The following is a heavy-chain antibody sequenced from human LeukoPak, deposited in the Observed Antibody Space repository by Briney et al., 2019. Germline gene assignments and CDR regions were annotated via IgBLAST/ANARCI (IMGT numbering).Heavy chain of an antibody. CDR1: GGSISSYY. Sequence: SETLSLTCTVSGGSISSYYWSWIRQPPGKGLEWIGYIYYSGSTNYNPSLKSRVTISVDTSKNQFSLKLSSVTAADTAVYYCARDQTGSEGIIDYWGQGTLLTVSS. D-gene: IGHD3-10*01. CDR2: IYYSGST. V-gene: IGHV4-59*01. J-gene: IGHJ4*02. CDR3: ARDQTGSEGIIDY.